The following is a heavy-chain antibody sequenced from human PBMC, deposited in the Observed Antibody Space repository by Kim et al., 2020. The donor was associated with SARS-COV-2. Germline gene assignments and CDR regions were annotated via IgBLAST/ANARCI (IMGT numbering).Heavy chain of an antibody. V-gene: IGHV3-9*01. D-gene: IGHD3-22*01. Sequence: GGSLRLSCAASRFIFVDYAMHWVRQAPGKGLEWVSVISWNSGSIGYADSVKGRFTISRDNAKNSLYLQMNSLRAEDTALYYCAKGAYYDSSGYFDYWGQGTLVTVSP. CDR2: ISWNSGSI. CDR3: AKGAYYDSSGYFDY. CDR1: RFIFVDYA. J-gene: IGHJ4*02.